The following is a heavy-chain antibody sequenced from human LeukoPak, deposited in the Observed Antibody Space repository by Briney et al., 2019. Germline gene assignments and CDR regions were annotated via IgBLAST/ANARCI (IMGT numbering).Heavy chain of an antibody. CDR2: IRYDGSNK. J-gene: IGHJ4*02. CDR3: ATLGEGSYSSGWYTIDY. D-gene: IGHD6-19*01. CDR1: GFTFSSYG. V-gene: IGHV3-30*02. Sequence: PGGSLRLSCAASGFTFSSYGMHWVRQAPGKGLEWVAFIRYDGSNKYYADSVKGRFTISRDNSKNTLYLQMNSLRAEDTAVYYCATLGEGSYSSGWYTIDYWGQGTLVTVSS.